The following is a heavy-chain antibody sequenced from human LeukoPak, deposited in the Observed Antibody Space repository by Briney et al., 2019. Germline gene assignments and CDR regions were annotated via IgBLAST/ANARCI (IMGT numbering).Heavy chain of an antibody. CDR3: ATELDVRPNHY. V-gene: IGHV3-73*01. CDR1: GFSFSGSA. D-gene: IGHD1-14*01. Sequence: PGGSLRLSCAASGFSFSGSAMHWVRQASGKGLEWVGRIRSKAHNYATAYAASVKGRFTISRDDSKNTLYLQMNSLKSEDTAVYYCATELDVRPNHYWGQGTLVTVSS. J-gene: IGHJ4*02. CDR2: IRSKAHNYAT.